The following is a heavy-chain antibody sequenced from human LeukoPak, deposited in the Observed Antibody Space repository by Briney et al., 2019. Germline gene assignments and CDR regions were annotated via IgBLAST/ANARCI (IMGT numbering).Heavy chain of an antibody. CDR1: GGTFNNSA. CDR3: ARDVHGDYGSGWFDP. D-gene: IGHD4-17*01. CDR2: IMPLFGTA. Sequence: ASVKVSCKTSGGTFNNSAIRWVRQAPGQGLEWLGGIMPLFGTAGYAQKFQGRGTITKDESTRTVYLELTSLTSDDTAVYYCARDVHGDYGSGWFDPWGQGTLVSVSS. V-gene: IGHV1-69*05. J-gene: IGHJ5*02.